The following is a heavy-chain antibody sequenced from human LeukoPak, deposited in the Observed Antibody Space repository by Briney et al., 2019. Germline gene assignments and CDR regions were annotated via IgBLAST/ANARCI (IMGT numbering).Heavy chain of an antibody. V-gene: IGHV3-23*01. J-gene: IGHJ4*02. Sequence: GGSLRLSCAASGFTFSSYAMSWVRQAPGKGLEWVSAISGSGGSTYYADSVKGRFTISRDNSKNTLYLQMNSLRAEDPAVYYCAKDEENGDSQYWGQGTLVTVSS. D-gene: IGHD4-17*01. CDR2: ISGSGGST. CDR1: GFTFSSYA. CDR3: AKDEENGDSQY.